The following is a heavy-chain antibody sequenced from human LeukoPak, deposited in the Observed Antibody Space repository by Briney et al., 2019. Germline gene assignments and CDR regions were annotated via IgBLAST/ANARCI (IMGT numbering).Heavy chain of an antibody. CDR3: AKVTTKVRMVREPYFDY. D-gene: IGHD3-10*01. CDR1: GFTFSSYA. J-gene: IGHJ4*02. CDR2: ISGSGGST. Sequence: GGSLRLSCAASGFTFSSYAMSWVRQAPGKGLEWVPAISGSGGSTYYADFVKGRFTISRDNSKNTLYLQMNSLRAEDTAVYYCAKVTTKVRMVREPYFDYWGQGTLVTVSS. V-gene: IGHV3-23*01.